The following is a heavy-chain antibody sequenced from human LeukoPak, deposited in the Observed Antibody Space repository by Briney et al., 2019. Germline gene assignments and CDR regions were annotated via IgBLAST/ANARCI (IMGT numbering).Heavy chain of an antibody. V-gene: IGHV3-30*18. CDR2: ISYDGSNK. CDR1: GFTFSSYG. J-gene: IGHJ3*02. D-gene: IGHD5-24*01. CDR3: AKEMATIWVHAFDI. Sequence: GGSLRLSCAASGFTFSSYGMPWVRQAPGKGLEWVAVISYDGSNKYYADSVKGRFTISRDNSKNTLYLQMNSLRAEDAAVYYCAKEMATIWVHAFDIWGRGTMVTVSS.